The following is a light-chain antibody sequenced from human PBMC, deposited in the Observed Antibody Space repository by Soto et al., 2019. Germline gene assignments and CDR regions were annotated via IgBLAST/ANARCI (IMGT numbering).Light chain of an antibody. J-gene: IGKJ1*01. CDR3: QQSYSTPPT. CDR1: QSINSY. Sequence: IQMTQSPSSLSASVGDRVTITCRASQSINSYLNWYQQKPGKAPKLLIYAASSLQSGVPSRFSGSGSGTDFTLTISSLQPEDFATYYCQQSYSTPPTFGQGTKVDIK. CDR2: AAS. V-gene: IGKV1-39*01.